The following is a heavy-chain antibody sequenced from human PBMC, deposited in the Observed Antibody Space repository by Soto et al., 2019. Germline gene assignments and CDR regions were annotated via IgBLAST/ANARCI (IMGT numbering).Heavy chain of an antibody. CDR2: INPSGGST. D-gene: IGHD3-10*01. CDR1: GYTFTSYY. V-gene: IGHV1-46*01. J-gene: IGHJ4*02. CDR3: ARALYYYGSGSYPDY. Sequence: QVQLVQSGAEVKKPGASVKVSCKASGYTFTSYYMHWVRQAPGQGPEWMGIINPSGGSTSYAQKFQGRVTMTRDTSTSTVYMELSSLRSEDTAVYYCARALYYYGSGSYPDYWGQGTLVTVSS.